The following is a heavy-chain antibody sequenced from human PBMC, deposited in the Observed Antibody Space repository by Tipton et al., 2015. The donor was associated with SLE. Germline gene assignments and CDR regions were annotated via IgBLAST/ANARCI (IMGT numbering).Heavy chain of an antibody. CDR1: GVSISSGSYY. Sequence: TLSLTCTVSGVSISSGSYYWNWIRQPAGKGLEWIGRVYTAGSPYYNPSLESRVAISMDTSKNQFSLKLSSVTAADTAVYYCAGVSRDAFEIWGQGTMVTVSS. J-gene: IGHJ3*02. CDR2: VYTAGSP. CDR3: AGVSRDAFEI. D-gene: IGHD5/OR15-5a*01. V-gene: IGHV4-61*02.